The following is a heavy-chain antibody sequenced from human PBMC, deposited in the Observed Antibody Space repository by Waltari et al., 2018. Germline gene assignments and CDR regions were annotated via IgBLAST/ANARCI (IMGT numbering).Heavy chain of an antibody. D-gene: IGHD2-15*01. J-gene: IGHJ2*01. V-gene: IGHV4-34*01. Sequence: QVQLQQWGAGLLKPSETLSLTCAVYGGSFSGYYWSWIRQPPGKGLEWIGEINHSGSTNYNPALKSRVTISVDTSKNQCALKLSSVTAADTAVYYCAREVVVVVGEYFDLWGRGTLVTGSS. CDR2: INHSGST. CDR3: AREVVVVVGEYFDL. CDR1: GGSFSGYY.